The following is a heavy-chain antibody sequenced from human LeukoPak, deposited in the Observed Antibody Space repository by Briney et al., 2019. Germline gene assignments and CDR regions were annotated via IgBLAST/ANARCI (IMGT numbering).Heavy chain of an antibody. CDR3: ARSGSYSPHDY. Sequence: ASVKVSCKASGYTFTSYYMHWVRQAPGQGLEWMGIINPSGGSTSYAQKFQGRVTITADKSTSTAYMELSSLRSEDTAVYYCARSGSYSPHDYWGQGTLVTVSS. D-gene: IGHD1-26*01. CDR1: GYTFTSYY. J-gene: IGHJ4*02. CDR2: INPSGGST. V-gene: IGHV1-46*01.